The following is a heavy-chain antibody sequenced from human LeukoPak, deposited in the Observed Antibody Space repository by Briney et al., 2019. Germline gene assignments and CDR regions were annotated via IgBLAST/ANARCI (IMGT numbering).Heavy chain of an antibody. Sequence: PGASLRLSCAASGFTFSSYVMSWVRQAPGKGLGRVSGISGSGDSTYYADSVKGRFTISRDNSKNTLHLQMNSLRAEDTAVYYCAKDRMVGPTARLFDYWGQGTLVTVSS. V-gene: IGHV3-23*01. D-gene: IGHD1-26*01. CDR1: GFTFSSYV. J-gene: IGHJ4*02. CDR2: ISGSGDST. CDR3: AKDRMVGPTARLFDY.